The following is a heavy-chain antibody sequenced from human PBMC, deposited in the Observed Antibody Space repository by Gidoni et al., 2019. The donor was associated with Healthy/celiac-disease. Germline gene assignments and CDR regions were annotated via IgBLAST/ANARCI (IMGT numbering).Heavy chain of an antibody. V-gene: IGHV3-23*01. CDR1: GFTFSRHP. CDR2: ISGSGGST. D-gene: IGHD3-22*01. CDR3: AKVGYYDSSGYYQSYYFDY. Sequence: EVQLLESGGGLVQPGGSLRLSCAASGFTFSRHPMSWVRQAPGKGLEWVSAISGSGGSTYYADSVKGRFTISRDNSKNTLYLQMNSLRAEDTAVYYCAKVGYYDSSGYYQSYYFDYWGQGTLVTVSS. J-gene: IGHJ4*02.